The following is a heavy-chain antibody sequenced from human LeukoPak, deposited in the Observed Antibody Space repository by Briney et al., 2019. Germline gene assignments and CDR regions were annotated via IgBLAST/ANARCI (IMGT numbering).Heavy chain of an antibody. D-gene: IGHD3-3*01. Sequence: ASVKVSCNASGYTFTSYGISWVRQAPGQGLEWMGWISAYNGNTNYAQKLQGRVTMTTDTSTSTAYMELRSLRSDDTAVYYCASNPYYDFWSGYYIDFDYWGQGTLVTVSS. J-gene: IGHJ4*02. CDR3: ASNPYYDFWSGYYIDFDY. V-gene: IGHV1-18*01. CDR1: GYTFTSYG. CDR2: ISAYNGNT.